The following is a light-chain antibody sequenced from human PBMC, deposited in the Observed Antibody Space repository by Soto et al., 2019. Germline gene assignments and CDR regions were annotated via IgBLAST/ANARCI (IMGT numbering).Light chain of an antibody. J-gene: IGKJ1*01. CDR1: QNLLHSNGNNY. CDR3: MQVLQKGT. Sequence: DIVMTQSPLSLPVTPGEPASISCRSSQNLLHSNGNNYVDWYLQKPGQSPQLLIYLGSNRATGVPDRFSGSGSGTDFTLKISRVEAEDVGIYYCMQVLQKGTFGQGTKVEIK. V-gene: IGKV2-28*01. CDR2: LGS.